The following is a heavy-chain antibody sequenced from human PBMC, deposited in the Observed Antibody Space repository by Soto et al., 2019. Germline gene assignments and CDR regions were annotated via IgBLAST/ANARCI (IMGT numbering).Heavy chain of an antibody. CDR2: IKQGGSEK. Sequence: GGSLRLSCAASGFTFSSYWMSWVRQAPGKGLEWVANIKQGGSEKYYVDSVKGRFTISRDNAKNSLFLQMNSLRAEDTGVYYCARDVFPGTSGWVHWGQGTLVTVSS. J-gene: IGHJ4*02. V-gene: IGHV3-7*05. D-gene: IGHD6-19*01. CDR1: GFTFSSYW. CDR3: ARDVFPGTSGWVH.